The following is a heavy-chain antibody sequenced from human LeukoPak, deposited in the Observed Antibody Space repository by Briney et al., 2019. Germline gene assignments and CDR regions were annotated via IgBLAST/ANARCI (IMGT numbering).Heavy chain of an antibody. Sequence: QPAGTLRLSCAASGFTLSKHDVHWARQVKGKGLEWISAINVAGDTYYSDSVKGRFTVSRDNARNSVHLQMTSLRAGDTAVYHCTREPDVWGTWYFDLWGRGTQVTVSS. CDR2: INVAGDT. J-gene: IGHJ2*01. V-gene: IGHV3-13*01. CDR1: GFTLSKHD. CDR3: TREPDVWGTWYFDL. D-gene: IGHD1-7*01.